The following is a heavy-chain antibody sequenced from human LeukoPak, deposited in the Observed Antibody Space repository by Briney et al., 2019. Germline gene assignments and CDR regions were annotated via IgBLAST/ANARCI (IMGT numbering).Heavy chain of an antibody. V-gene: IGHV4-39*01. J-gene: IGHJ4*02. Sequence: VKPSETLSLTCTVSGGSISSTSYYWGWIRQPPGKGLEWIGSIYYSGSTYYNPSLKSRVTISIDTSKNQFSLKLSSVTAADTAVYYCARHVSRFLETEIDYWGQGTLVTVSS. CDR1: GGSISSTSYY. CDR3: ARHVSRFLETEIDY. CDR2: IYYSGST. D-gene: IGHD3-3*01.